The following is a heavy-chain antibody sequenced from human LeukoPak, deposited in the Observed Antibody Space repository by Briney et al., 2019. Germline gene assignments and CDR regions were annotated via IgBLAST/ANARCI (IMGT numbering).Heavy chain of an antibody. Sequence: GGSLRLSCAASELTVSSNCMTWVRQAPGKGLGWVSFIYSDGSTYYADSVRGRFTISRDNSKNTLFLQMNSLRAEDTAVYYCARRAGIYSHPYDYWGQETLVTVSS. CDR1: ELTVSSNC. CDR3: ARRAGIYSHPYDY. J-gene: IGHJ4*02. V-gene: IGHV3-53*01. D-gene: IGHD1-14*01. CDR2: IYSDGST.